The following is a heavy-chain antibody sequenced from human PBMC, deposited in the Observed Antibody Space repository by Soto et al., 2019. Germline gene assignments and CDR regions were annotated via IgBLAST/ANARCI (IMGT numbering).Heavy chain of an antibody. J-gene: IGHJ4*02. CDR2: IYNSGST. Sequence: QVQLQESGPGLVKPSQTLSLTCTVSGGSINSGGYYWSWIRQHPGKGLKWIGYIYNSGSTYYNPSLKSRVTISVDTSKNQFSLKLSSVTAADTAVYCCARGITMVRGVIHTPYFDYWGQGTLVTVSS. V-gene: IGHV4-31*03. CDR3: ARGITMVRGVIHTPYFDY. CDR1: GGSINSGGYY. D-gene: IGHD3-10*01.